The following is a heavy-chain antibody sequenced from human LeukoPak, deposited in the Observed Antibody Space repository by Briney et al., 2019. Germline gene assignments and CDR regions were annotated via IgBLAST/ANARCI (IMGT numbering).Heavy chain of an antibody. Sequence: ASVRVSCKASGYTFTGDYMHWVRQAPGQGLEWMGWINPNSGGTNYAQKFQGRVTMTRDTSISTAYMELSRLRSDDTAVYYCARDRGIVVVPAAIDYWGQGTLVTVSS. V-gene: IGHV1-2*02. J-gene: IGHJ4*02. D-gene: IGHD2-2*02. CDR1: GYTFTGDY. CDR3: ARDRGIVVVPAAIDY. CDR2: INPNSGGT.